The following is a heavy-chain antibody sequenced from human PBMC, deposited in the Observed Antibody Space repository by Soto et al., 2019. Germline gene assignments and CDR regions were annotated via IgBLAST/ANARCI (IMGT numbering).Heavy chain of an antibody. V-gene: IGHV1-18*01. J-gene: IGHJ4*02. CDR3: ARDTPGPFSYDILTGYSTFFDY. Sequence: GASVKVSCKASGYTFTSYGISWVRQAPGQGLEWMGWISAYNGNTNYAQKLQGRVTMTTDTSTSTAYMELRSLRSDDTAVYYCARDTPGPFSYDILTGYSTFFDYWGQGTLVTVSS. D-gene: IGHD3-9*01. CDR1: GYTFTSYG. CDR2: ISAYNGNT.